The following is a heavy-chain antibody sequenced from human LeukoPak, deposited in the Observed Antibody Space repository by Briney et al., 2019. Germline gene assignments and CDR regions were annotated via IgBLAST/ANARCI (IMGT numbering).Heavy chain of an antibody. V-gene: IGHV1-2*02. CDR1: GYTFTGYY. Sequence: ASVKVSCKASGYTFTGYYMHWVRQAPGQGLEWMGWINANSGGTNYAQKFQGRVTMTRDTSITTAYMELGRLRSDDTAVYYCARDHFVAGTNWFDPWGQGTLVTVSS. J-gene: IGHJ5*02. CDR3: ARDHFVAGTNWFDP. CDR2: INANSGGT. D-gene: IGHD1/OR15-1a*01.